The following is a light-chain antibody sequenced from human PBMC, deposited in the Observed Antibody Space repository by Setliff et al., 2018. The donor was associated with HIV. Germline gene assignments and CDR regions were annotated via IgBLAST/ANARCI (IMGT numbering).Light chain of an antibody. CDR3: QSYDSSLSGSYV. Sequence: QSVLTQPPSVSGAPGQRVTISCTGSSSNIGAGYDVHWYQQLPGTAPKLLIYGNVNRPSGVPDRFSGSKSGTSASLAITGLQADDEADYYCQSYDSSLSGSYVFGTGTKVTV. CDR2: GNV. J-gene: IGLJ1*01. CDR1: SSNIGAGYD. V-gene: IGLV1-40*01.